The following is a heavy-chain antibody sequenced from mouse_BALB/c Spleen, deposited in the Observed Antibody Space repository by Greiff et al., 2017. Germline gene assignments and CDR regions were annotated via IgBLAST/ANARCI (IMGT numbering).Heavy chain of an antibody. CDR2: IYPGNGDT. V-gene: IGHV1-12*01. CDR1: GYTFTSYN. CDR3: AKRYFDV. Sequence: QVQLQQPGAELVKPGASVKMSCKASGYTFTSYNMHWVKQTPGQGLEWIGAIYPGNGDTSYNQKFKGKATLTADKSSSTAYMQLSSLTSEDSAVYYCAKRYFDVWGAGTTVTVSS. J-gene: IGHJ1*01.